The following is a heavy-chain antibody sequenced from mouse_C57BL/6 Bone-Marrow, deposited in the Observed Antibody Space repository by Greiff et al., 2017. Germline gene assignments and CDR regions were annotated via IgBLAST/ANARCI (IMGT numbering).Heavy chain of an antibody. CDR1: GFSFNTYA. Sequence: EVQLVESGGGLVQPKGSLKLSCAASGFSFNTYAMNWVRQAPGQGLEWVARIRSKSNNYATYYADSVKDSFTISRDDSESMLYLQMNNLRTEDTAMYSCVRHYYDSSYYAMDYWGQGTSVTVSS. CDR2: IRSKSNNYAT. V-gene: IGHV10-1*01. D-gene: IGHD1-1*01. CDR3: VRHYYDSSYYAMDY. J-gene: IGHJ4*01.